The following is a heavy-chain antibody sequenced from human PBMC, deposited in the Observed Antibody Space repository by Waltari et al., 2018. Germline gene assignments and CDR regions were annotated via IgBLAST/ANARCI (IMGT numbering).Heavy chain of an antibody. CDR1: GGSISSYY. J-gene: IGHJ6*03. Sequence: QVQLQESGPGLVKPSETLSLTCTVSGGSISSYYWSWIRQPPGKGLEWIGYIYYSGSTNYNPSLKSRVTISVDTSKNQFSLKLSSVTAADTAVYYCARVPAVAGSYYYYYYMDVWGKGTTVTVSS. CDR2: IYYSGST. V-gene: IGHV4-59*01. CDR3: ARVPAVAGSYYYYYYMDV. D-gene: IGHD6-19*01.